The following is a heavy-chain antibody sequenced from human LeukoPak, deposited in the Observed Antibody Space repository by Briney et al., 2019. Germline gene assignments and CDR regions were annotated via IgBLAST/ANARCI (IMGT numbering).Heavy chain of an antibody. D-gene: IGHD2-15*01. Sequence: SETLSLTCTVSGGSTSSSSYYWGWIRQPPGKGLEWIGSIYYSGSTYYNPSLKSRVTISVDTSKNQFSLKLSSVTAADTAVYYCASLPPVVVAATPDYWGQGTLVTVSS. J-gene: IGHJ4*02. V-gene: IGHV4-39*07. CDR1: GGSTSSSSYY. CDR2: IYYSGST. CDR3: ASLPPVVVAATPDY.